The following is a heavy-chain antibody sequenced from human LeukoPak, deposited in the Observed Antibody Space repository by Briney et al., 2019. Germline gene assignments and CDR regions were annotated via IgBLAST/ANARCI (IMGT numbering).Heavy chain of an antibody. CDR1: GYTFTSYG. V-gene: IGHV1-18*01. J-gene: IGHJ4*02. D-gene: IGHD4-23*01. CDR3: ARDDYGGKSVGGSADY. Sequence: ASVKVSCKASGYTFTSYGISWVRQAPGQGLEWMGWISAYNGNTNYAQKLQGRVTMTTDTSTSTAYMELRSLRSDDTAVYYCARDDYGGKSVGGSADYWGQGTLVTVSS. CDR2: ISAYNGNT.